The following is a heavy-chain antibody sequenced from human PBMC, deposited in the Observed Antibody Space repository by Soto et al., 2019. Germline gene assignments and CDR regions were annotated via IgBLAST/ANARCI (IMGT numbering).Heavy chain of an antibody. V-gene: IGHV1-8*01. D-gene: IGHD2-15*01. CDR1: GYAFTSYD. Sequence: ASVKVSCKASGYAFTSYDINWVRQATGQGLEWMGWMNPNSGNTGYAQKFQGRVTMTRDTSISTAYMELSRLRSDDTAVYYCARAGYCSGGSCYSVWFDPWGQGTLVTVSS. CDR2: MNPNSGNT. J-gene: IGHJ5*02. CDR3: ARAGYCSGGSCYSVWFDP.